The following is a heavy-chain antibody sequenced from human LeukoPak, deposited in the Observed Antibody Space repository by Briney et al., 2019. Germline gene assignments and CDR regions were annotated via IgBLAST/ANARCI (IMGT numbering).Heavy chain of an antibody. D-gene: IGHD5-12*01. CDR1: GGSISSSSYY. CDR3: AREGLRYSGYVYYYYYMDV. CDR2: IYYSGST. V-gene: IGHV4-39*07. Sequence: SETLSLTCTVSGGSISSSSYYWGWIRQPPGKGLEWIGSIYYSGSTYYNPSLKSRVTISVDTSKNQFSLKLSSVTAADTAVYYCAREGLRYSGYVYYYYYMDVWGKGTTVTISS. J-gene: IGHJ6*03.